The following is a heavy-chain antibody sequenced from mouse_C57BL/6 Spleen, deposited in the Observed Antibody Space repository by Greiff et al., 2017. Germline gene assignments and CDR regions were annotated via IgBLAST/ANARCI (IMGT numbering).Heavy chain of an antibody. V-gene: IGHV1-15*01. J-gene: IGHJ4*01. CDR1: GYTFTDYE. CDR3: TRSVTHAMDY. Sequence: QVQLQQSGAELVRPGASVTLSCKASGYTFTDYEMHWVKQTPVHGLEWIGAIDPETGGTAYNQKFKGKAILTADKSSSTAYMELRSLTSEDSAVYYCTRSVTHAMDYWGQGTSVTVSS. D-gene: IGHD2-2*01. CDR2: IDPETGGT.